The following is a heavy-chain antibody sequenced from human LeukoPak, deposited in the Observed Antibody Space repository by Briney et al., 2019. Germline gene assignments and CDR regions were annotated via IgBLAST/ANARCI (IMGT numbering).Heavy chain of an antibody. V-gene: IGHV3-74*01. CDR3: ARVDWDEWPLLDY. CDR1: GFTFSSYW. J-gene: IGHJ4*02. CDR2: INSDGSST. Sequence: HPGGSLRLSCAASGFTFSSYWMHWVRQAPGKGLVWVSRINSDGSSTSYADSVKGRFTISRDSAKNTLYLQMNSLRAEDTAVYYCARVDWDEWPLLDYWGQGTLVTVSS. D-gene: IGHD3/OR15-3a*01.